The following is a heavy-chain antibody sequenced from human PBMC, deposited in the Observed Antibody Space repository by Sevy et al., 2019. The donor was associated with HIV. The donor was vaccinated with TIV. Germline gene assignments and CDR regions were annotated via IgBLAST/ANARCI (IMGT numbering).Heavy chain of an antibody. CDR1: GDSVSSNSAA. Sequence: QSQTLSLTCAISGDSVSSNSAAWNWIRQSPSRGLEWLGRTYYRSTWYKKYAVSVKSRITINSDTSRNQFSLQLNSVTSEDTAVYYCVRLGGGSDYWGQGTLVTVSS. CDR3: VRLGGGSDY. V-gene: IGHV6-1*01. CDR2: TYYRSTWYK. J-gene: IGHJ4*02.